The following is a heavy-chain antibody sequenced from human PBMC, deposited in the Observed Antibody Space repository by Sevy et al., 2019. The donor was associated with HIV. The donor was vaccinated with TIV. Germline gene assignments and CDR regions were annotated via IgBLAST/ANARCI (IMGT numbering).Heavy chain of an antibody. D-gene: IGHD5-18*01. Sequence: SETLSLTCTVSGGSISSGDYYWSWIRQPPGKGLEWIGYIYYSGSTYYNPSLKSRVTISVDTSKNQFSLKLSSVTAAHTAVYYCAREGYGINGALDYWGQGTLVTVSS. CDR3: AREGYGINGALDY. J-gene: IGHJ4*02. CDR1: GGSISSGDYY. V-gene: IGHV4-30-4*01. CDR2: IYYSGST.